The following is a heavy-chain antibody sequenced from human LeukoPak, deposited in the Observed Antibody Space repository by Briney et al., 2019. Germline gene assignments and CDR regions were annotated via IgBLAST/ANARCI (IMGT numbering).Heavy chain of an antibody. CDR3: ARAYYYGSGSLIAPYYFDY. V-gene: IGHV4-34*01. Sequence: SETLSLTCAVYGGSFSGYYWSWIRQPPGKGLEWIGEINHSGSTNYNPSLKSRVTISVDTSKNQFSLKLSSVTAADTAVYYCARAYYYGSGSLIAPYYFDYWGQGTLVTVSS. CDR2: INHSGST. CDR1: GGSFSGYY. D-gene: IGHD3-10*01. J-gene: IGHJ4*02.